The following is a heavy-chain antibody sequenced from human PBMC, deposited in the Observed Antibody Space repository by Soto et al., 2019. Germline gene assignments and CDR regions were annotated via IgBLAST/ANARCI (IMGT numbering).Heavy chain of an antibody. V-gene: IGHV4-59*01. CDR2: IYYSGST. D-gene: IGHD1-1*01. Sequence: SETLSLTCTVSGGSISSYYWSWIRQPPGKGLEWIGYIYYSGSTNYNPSLKSRVTISVDTSKNQFSLKLSSVTAADTAVYYCARGKEERSLKFGYYYYMDVWGKGTTVTVSS. J-gene: IGHJ6*03. CDR3: ARGKEERSLKFGYYYYMDV. CDR1: GGSISSYY.